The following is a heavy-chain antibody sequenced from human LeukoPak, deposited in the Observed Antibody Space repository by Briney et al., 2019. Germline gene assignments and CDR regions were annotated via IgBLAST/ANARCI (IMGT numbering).Heavy chain of an antibody. Sequence: GGSLRLSCAASRFTFSVFAMSWVRQAPGKGLEWVSTIGGTGDDTYYADSVKGRFTISRDNSKNKRYLQLNSLRDDDTAVCNCAKDEIPRNKVDDASDIGGQGQEVTVS. J-gene: IGHJ3*02. V-gene: IGHV3-23*01. CDR1: RFTFSVFA. CDR3: AKDEIPRNKVDDASDI. CDR2: IGGTGDDT. D-gene: IGHD1/OR15-1a*01.